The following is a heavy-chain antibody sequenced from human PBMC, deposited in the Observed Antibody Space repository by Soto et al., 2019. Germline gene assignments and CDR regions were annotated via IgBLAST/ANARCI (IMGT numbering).Heavy chain of an antibody. V-gene: IGHV5-10-1*01. CDR3: ATHLWFGESTDWFDP. Sequence: PGESLKISCKGSGYSFTSYWISWVRQMPGKGLEWMGRIDPSDSYTNYSPSFQGHVTISADKSISTAYLQWSSLKASDTAMYYCATHLWFGESTDWFDPWGQGTLVTVSS. J-gene: IGHJ5*02. D-gene: IGHD3-10*01. CDR2: IDPSDSYT. CDR1: GYSFTSYW.